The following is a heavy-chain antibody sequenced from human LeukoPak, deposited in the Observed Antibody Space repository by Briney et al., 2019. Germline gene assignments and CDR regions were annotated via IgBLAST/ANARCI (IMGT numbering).Heavy chain of an antibody. Sequence: GGSLRLSCAASGFTFSNYWMYWVRQAPGKGLVWVSRIHSDGSSTNYADSVKGRFTISRDNSKNTLYLQMNSLRAEDTAVYCCARRAGAYSHPYDYWGQGTLVTVSS. D-gene: IGHD4/OR15-4a*01. V-gene: IGHV3-74*01. CDR2: IHSDGSST. CDR3: ARRAGAYSHPYDY. CDR1: GFTFSNYW. J-gene: IGHJ4*02.